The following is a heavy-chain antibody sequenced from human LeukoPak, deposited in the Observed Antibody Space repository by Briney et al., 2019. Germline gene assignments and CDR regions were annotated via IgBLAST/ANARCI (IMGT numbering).Heavy chain of an antibody. CDR3: ARDLHCSGGSCPPDPYYFDY. J-gene: IGHJ4*02. D-gene: IGHD2-15*01. V-gene: IGHV1-46*01. CDR2: INPSGGST. Sequence: ASVKVSCKASGYTFTSYYMHWVRQAPGQGLEWMGIINPSGGSTSYAQKFQGRVTMTRDTSMSTVYMELSSLRSEDTAVYYCARDLHCSGGSCPPDPYYFDYWGQGTLVTVSS. CDR1: GYTFTSYY.